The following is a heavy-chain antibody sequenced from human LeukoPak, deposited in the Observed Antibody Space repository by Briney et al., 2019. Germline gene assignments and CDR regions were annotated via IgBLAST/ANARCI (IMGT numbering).Heavy chain of an antibody. J-gene: IGHJ5*02. CDR1: GVSVSSGSNY. CDR3: ARHRKWLHRRSWFDP. D-gene: IGHD5-12*01. Sequence: SETLSLTCSVSGVSVSSGSNYWGWIRQPPGKTLEWIGSIYYSGSTYYNPSLKSRVTISVDTSKNQFSLKLSSVTAADTAVYYCARHRKWLHRRSWFDPWGQGTLVTVSS. CDR2: IYYSGST. V-gene: IGHV4-39*01.